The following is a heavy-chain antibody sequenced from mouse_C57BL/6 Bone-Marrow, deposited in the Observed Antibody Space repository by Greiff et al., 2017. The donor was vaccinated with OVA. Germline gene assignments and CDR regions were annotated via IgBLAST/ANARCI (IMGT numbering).Heavy chain of an antibody. D-gene: IGHD2-4*01. V-gene: IGHV5-6*01. CDR1: GFTFSSYG. CDR3: ARRGYDYLYYFDY. Sequence: EVQGVESGGDLVKPGGSLKLSCAASGFTFSSYGMSWVRQTPDKRLEWVATISSGGSYTYYPDSVKGRFTISRDNAKNTLYLQMSSLKSEDTAMYYRARRGYDYLYYFDYWGQGTTLTVSS. J-gene: IGHJ2*01. CDR2: ISSGGSYT.